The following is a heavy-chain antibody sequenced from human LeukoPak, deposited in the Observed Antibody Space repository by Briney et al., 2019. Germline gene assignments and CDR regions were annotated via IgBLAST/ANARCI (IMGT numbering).Heavy chain of an antibody. D-gene: IGHD5-18*01. CDR1: GFSFSRYW. CDR3: AKDIRRGYNYGYDQFAY. Sequence: GGSLRLSCAASGFSFSRYWMSWVRQAPGKGLEWVANIKQDGSEKNYVESVKGRFTISRDNSKNTVYLEMNSLRAEDTAVYYCAKDIRRGYNYGYDQFAYWGQGILVTVSS. CDR2: IKQDGSEK. V-gene: IGHV3-7*01. J-gene: IGHJ4*02.